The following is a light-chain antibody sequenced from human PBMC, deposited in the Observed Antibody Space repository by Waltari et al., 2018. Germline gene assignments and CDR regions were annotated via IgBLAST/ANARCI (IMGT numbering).Light chain of an antibody. CDR1: QHVGTN. Sequence: EVVMTQSPVTLSLSPGVRATLACWASQHVGTNVAWYQLNTGQAPRLRMYGASTRATGGPGRFSCSGSGTGFALTISSLQSEDSAVYYCQHYNNLPLTFGGGTKVEI. CDR3: QHYNNLPLT. CDR2: GAS. V-gene: IGKV3-15*01. J-gene: IGKJ4*01.